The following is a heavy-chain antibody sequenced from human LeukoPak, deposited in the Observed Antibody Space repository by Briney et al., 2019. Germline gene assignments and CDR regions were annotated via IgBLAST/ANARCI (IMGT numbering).Heavy chain of an antibody. D-gene: IGHD5-12*01. J-gene: IGHJ4*02. V-gene: IGHV3-53*05. CDR3: ARDDIVATISIVY. CDR1: GFTVSSNY. CDR2: IYSGGST. Sequence: GGSLRLSCAASGFTVSSNYMSWVRQAPGKGLEWVSVIYSGGSTYYADSVKGRFTISRDNSKNTLYLQMNSLRAEDTAVYYCARDDIVATISIVYWGQGTLVTVSS.